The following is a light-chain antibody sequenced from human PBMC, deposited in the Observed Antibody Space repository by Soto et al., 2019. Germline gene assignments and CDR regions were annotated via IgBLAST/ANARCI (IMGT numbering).Light chain of an antibody. Sequence: QSVLTQPPSVSGTPGQRVSISCSGGSSNIGSTAVDWYQQVPGMAPKLLIYSNDQRPSGVPDRFSGSKSGTSGSLVISGLQSEDEADDFCATWDYDLNGVVFGGGTQLTVL. V-gene: IGLV1-44*01. CDR3: ATWDYDLNGVV. CDR1: SSNIGSTA. J-gene: IGLJ7*01. CDR2: SND.